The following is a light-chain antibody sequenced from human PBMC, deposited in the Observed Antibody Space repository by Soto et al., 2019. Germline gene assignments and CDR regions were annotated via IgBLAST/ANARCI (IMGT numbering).Light chain of an antibody. CDR3: QQYGRSRT. V-gene: IGKV3-20*01. CDR2: GAS. Sequence: EIGTTQSPVTVSVSTGEGATLSCRASQSVNSNLAWYQQKPGQAPRLLIYGASTRATGIPDRFSGSGSGTNFTLTSSRLEPEDFAVYYCQQYGRSRTFGQGTKVDIK. J-gene: IGKJ1*01. CDR1: QSVNSN.